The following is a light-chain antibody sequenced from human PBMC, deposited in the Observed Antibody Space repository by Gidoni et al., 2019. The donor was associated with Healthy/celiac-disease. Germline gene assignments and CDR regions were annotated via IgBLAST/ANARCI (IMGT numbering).Light chain of an antibody. CDR2: AAS. CDR3: QQSYSTPQT. J-gene: IGKJ1*01. V-gene: IGKV1-39*01. Sequence: DIQMTQYPSALSASVGDRVTITYRASQSISSYLNWYQQKPGKAPKLLIYAASSLQSGVPSRFSGSGSGTDFTLTISSLQPEDFATYYCQQSYSTPQTFGQGTKVEIK. CDR1: QSISSY.